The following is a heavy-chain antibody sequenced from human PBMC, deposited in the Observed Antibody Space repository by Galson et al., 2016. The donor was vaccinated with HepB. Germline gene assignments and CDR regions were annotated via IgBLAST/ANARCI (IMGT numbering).Heavy chain of an antibody. V-gene: IGHV5-51*01. D-gene: IGHD6-13*01. CDR3: ARQQLVPYDGFEV. CDR1: GYSFNNYW. J-gene: IGHJ3*01. Sequence: QSGAEVKKPGESLKISCKTSGYSFNNYWISWVRQLPGKGLEWMGHIYPADSDTQYSPSFEGQVTISVDKSVNTAFLQWNTLQSSDTAVYFCARQQLVPYDGFEVWGQGTMVTVSS. CDR2: IYPADSDT.